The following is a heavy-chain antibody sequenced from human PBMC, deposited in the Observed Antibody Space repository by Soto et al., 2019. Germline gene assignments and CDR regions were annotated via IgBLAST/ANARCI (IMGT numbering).Heavy chain of an antibody. D-gene: IGHD6-13*01. V-gene: IGHV4-39*01. CDR1: GGSISSSSYY. CDR2: IYYSGST. Sequence: SETLALTCTVSGGSISSSSYYWGWIRQPPGKGLEWIGSIYYSGSTYYNPSLKSRVTISVDTSKNQFSLKLSSVTAADTAVYYCAAIIAAAGTLYYYYGMDVWGQGTTVTVSS. CDR3: AAIIAAAGTLYYYYGMDV. J-gene: IGHJ6*02.